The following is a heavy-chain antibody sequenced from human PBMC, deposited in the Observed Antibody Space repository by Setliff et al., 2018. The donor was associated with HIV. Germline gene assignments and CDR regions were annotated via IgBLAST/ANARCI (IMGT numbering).Heavy chain of an antibody. Sequence: SVKVSCKASGYTLTTFGISWVRQAPGQGLEWMGGIIPISDIRHYAQQFRGRLTVTADISTTTAYMEVSSLGSDDTAIYYCAIAPLRIMSAHYRTLDQWGQGTPVTVSS. CDR3: AIAPLRIMSAHYRTLDQ. CDR2: IIPISDIR. V-gene: IGHV1-69*10. D-gene: IGHD3-9*01. J-gene: IGHJ4*02. CDR1: GYTLTTFG.